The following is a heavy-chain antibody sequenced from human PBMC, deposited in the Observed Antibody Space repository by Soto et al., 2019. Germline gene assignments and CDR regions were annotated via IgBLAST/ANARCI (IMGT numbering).Heavy chain of an antibody. CDR1: GYTFTSYG. D-gene: IGHD3-16*02. V-gene: IGHV1-18*01. CDR2: ISAYNGNT. J-gene: IGHJ5*02. CDR3: ARDIYNYDYVWGSYRYDPNWFDP. Sequence: EASVKVSCKASGYTFTSYGISWVRQAPGQGLEWMGWISAYNGNTNYAQKLQGRVTMTTDTSTSTAYMELRSLRSDDTAVYYCARDIYNYDYVWGSYRYDPNWFDPWGQGTLVTVSS.